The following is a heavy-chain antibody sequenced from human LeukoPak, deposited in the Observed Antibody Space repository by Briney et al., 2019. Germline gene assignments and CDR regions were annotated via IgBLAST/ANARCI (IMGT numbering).Heavy chain of an antibody. J-gene: IGHJ6*02. CDR2: IHYTGST. CDR3: ARTGGDCSSGLCYYAMDV. Sequence: SETLSLTCLVSGGSISGSHWSWIRQPPGEGLEWIGYIHYTGSTDYNPSLRSRVTLSTDMSKNQFSLRLSSVTAADTAVYYCARTGGDCSSGLCYYAMDVWGQGTTVTVS. D-gene: IGHD2-21*02. CDR1: GGSISGSH. V-gene: IGHV4-59*01.